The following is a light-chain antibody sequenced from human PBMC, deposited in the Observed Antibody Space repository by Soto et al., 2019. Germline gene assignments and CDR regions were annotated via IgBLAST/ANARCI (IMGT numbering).Light chain of an antibody. CDR2: EVS. CDR1: SSDVGGYNY. Sequence: QSALTQPPSAARSPGQSVTISCTETSSDVGGYNYVSWYQQHPGKAPKLMISEVSKRPSGVPDRFSGSKSGNTASLTVSGLQAEDEADDYCSSFAGNNNLVFGGGTKVTVL. V-gene: IGLV2-8*01. J-gene: IGLJ2*01. CDR3: SSFAGNNNLV.